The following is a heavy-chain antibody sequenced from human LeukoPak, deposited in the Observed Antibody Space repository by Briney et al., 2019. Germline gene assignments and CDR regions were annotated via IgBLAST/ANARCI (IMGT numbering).Heavy chain of an antibody. CDR3: ARVWVDTAMVFDY. J-gene: IGHJ4*02. V-gene: IGHV4-59*01. CDR2: IYYSGST. Sequence: PSETLSLTCTVSGGSISSYYWSWIRQPPGKGLEWIGYIYYSGSTNYNPSLKSRVTISVDTSKNQFSLKLSSVTAADTAVYCCARVWVDTAMVFDYWGQGTLVTVSS. CDR1: GGSISSYY. D-gene: IGHD5-18*01.